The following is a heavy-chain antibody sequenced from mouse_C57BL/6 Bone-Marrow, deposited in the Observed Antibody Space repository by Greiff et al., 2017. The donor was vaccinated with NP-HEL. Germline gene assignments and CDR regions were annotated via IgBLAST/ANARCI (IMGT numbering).Heavy chain of an antibody. CDR1: GYTFTSYW. CDR3: ERLCFDF. J-gene: IGHJ2*01. CDR2: IDPSDSYT. Sequence: QVQLQQPGAELVKPGASVKLSCKASGYTFTSYWMQWVKQRPGQGLEWIGEIDPSDSYTNYNQKFKGKATLTVDTSSSTAYMQLSSLTSEDSAVYYCERLCFDFWGKGTTLTVSS. V-gene: IGHV1-50*01.